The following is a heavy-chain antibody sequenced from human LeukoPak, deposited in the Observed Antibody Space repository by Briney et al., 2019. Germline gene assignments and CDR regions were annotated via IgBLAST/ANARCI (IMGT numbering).Heavy chain of an antibody. Sequence: SETLSLTCAVSGGSISSGGYSWSWIRQPPGKGLEWIGYIYYSGSTNYNPSLKSRVTISVDTSKNQFSLKLSSVTAADTAVYYCARYYYGSGNRNWGQGTLVTVSS. CDR1: GGSISSGGYS. J-gene: IGHJ4*02. CDR2: IYYSGST. D-gene: IGHD3-10*01. CDR3: ARYYYGSGNRN. V-gene: IGHV4-61*08.